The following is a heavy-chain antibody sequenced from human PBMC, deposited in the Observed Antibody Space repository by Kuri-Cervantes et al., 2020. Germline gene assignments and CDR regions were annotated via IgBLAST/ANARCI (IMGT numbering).Heavy chain of an antibody. CDR1: GYTFTNYG. J-gene: IGHJ6*02. D-gene: IGHD3/OR15-3a*01. CDR2: ISPYNGNT. Sequence: ASVKVSCKASGYTFTNYGVTWVRQAPGQGLEWMGWISPYNGNTNYAQKLQGRVTMTTDTSTRTANMELRGLRFDDTAVYYCARCYDLLSGMDVWGQGTTGTGSS. V-gene: IGHV1-18*04. CDR3: ARCYDLLSGMDV.